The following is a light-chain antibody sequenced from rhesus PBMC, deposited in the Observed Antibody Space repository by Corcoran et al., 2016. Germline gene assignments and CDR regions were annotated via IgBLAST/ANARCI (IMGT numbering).Light chain of an antibody. CDR2: KAS. Sequence: DIQMTQSPSSLSASVGDTVTITCRASQSISSWLDCYQQKPGKAPKLLLYKASSLQRGVPSRFSGSGSGTDFTLTISSLQPEDFATYYCLQYSSSPWTFGQGTKVEIK. J-gene: IGKJ1*01. CDR3: LQYSSSPWT. CDR1: QSISSW. V-gene: IGKV1-22*01.